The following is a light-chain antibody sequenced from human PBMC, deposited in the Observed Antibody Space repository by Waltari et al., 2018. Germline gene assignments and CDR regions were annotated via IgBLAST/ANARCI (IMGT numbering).Light chain of an antibody. Sequence: DIQMTQSPYSVSASVGDRVTITCRASQGIGSWLAWYQQKPGKAPKLLMHTASSLESGVPSRFSGIESGKEFTLTISNLQPEDFAIYYCQQSDSFPLTFGGGTKVE. V-gene: IGKV1-12*01. CDR3: QQSDSFPLT. CDR1: QGIGSW. J-gene: IGKJ4*01. CDR2: TAS.